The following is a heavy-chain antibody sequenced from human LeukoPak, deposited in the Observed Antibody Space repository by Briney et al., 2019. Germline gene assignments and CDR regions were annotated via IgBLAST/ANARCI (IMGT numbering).Heavy chain of an antibody. V-gene: IGHV3-11*04. CDR1: GLTFSDYY. D-gene: IGHD3-22*01. CDR3: AVQITMIVVVPYFDY. CDR2: ISGTGTTI. J-gene: IGHJ4*02. Sequence: GGSLRLSCAASGLTFSDYYMTWIRQAPGKGLEWVSSISGTGTTIYSADSVRGRFTVSRDNARNSLFPHMNSLRAEDTAVYYCAVQITMIVVVPYFDYWGQGTLVAVSS.